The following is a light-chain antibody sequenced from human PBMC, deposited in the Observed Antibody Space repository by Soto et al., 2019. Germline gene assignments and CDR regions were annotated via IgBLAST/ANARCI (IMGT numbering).Light chain of an antibody. J-gene: IGLJ1*01. V-gene: IGLV2-14*03. Sequence: QSALTQPASVSGSPGQSITISCTGTSSDVGGYNYVSWYQQHPGEVPKLMIYDVSNRPSGVSNRFSGSKSGNTASLTISGLQAEDEADYYCSSYTSSSTYVFGIGTKVTVL. CDR2: DVS. CDR3: SSYTSSSTYV. CDR1: SSDVGGYNY.